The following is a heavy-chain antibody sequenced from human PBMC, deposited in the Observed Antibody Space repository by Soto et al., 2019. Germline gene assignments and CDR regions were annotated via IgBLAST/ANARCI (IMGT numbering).Heavy chain of an antibody. CDR3: AKTLGEYLYFFDH. Sequence: EVQLLESGGGLVQPGGSLRLSCAGSGFTLSRYATSWVRQAPGKGLEWISGLGTADHNIFYADSVRGRFTISRDNSKNTFYLQMNSLRAEDTAVYYYAKTLGEYLYFFDHWGQGIQVTVSS. CDR2: LGTADHNI. CDR1: GFTLSRYA. D-gene: IGHD3-10*01. J-gene: IGHJ4*02. V-gene: IGHV3-23*01.